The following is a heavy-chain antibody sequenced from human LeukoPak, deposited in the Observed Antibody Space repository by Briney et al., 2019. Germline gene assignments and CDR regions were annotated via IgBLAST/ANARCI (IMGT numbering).Heavy chain of an antibody. Sequence: PGGSLRLSCSASGFTFSSYAMHWVRQAPGKGLEYVSAISSNGGSTYYADSVKGRFTISRDNSKNTLYLQMSSLRAEVTAVYYCVKSPSPVPAAVIFDYWGRGTLVTVSS. J-gene: IGHJ4*02. CDR2: ISSNGGST. CDR3: VKSPSPVPAAVIFDY. D-gene: IGHD2-2*01. V-gene: IGHV3-64D*06. CDR1: GFTFSSYA.